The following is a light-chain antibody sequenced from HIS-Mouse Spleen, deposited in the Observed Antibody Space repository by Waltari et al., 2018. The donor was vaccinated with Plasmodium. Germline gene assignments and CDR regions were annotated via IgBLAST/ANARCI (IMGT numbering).Light chain of an antibody. Sequence: EIVMTQSPATLSVSPGERATLSCRASQSVSSNLAWYQQKPGQAPRLLIYGASTRATGIPARFSGSESGKEFTLTISSLQSEDFAVYCCQQYNNWSFTFGPGTKVDIK. V-gene: IGKV3-15*01. CDR1: QSVSSN. J-gene: IGKJ3*01. CDR2: GAS. CDR3: QQYNNWSFT.